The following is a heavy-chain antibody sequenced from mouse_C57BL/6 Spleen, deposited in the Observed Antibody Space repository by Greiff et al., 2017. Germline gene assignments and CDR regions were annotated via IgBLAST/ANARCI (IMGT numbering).Heavy chain of an antibody. J-gene: IGHJ2*02. CDR3: ARSPLWDMDY. CDR1: GFTITDYY. CDR2: IRNKANGYTT. V-gene: IGHV7-3*01. Sequence: EVKLMESGGGLVQPGGSLSLSCAASGFTITDYYMSWVRQPPGKALEWLGFIRNKANGYTTEYSASVKGRFTISRDNSQSILYLQLNALRAEDSATYDWARSPLWDMDYWGQGTSLTVSS. D-gene: IGHD4-1*01.